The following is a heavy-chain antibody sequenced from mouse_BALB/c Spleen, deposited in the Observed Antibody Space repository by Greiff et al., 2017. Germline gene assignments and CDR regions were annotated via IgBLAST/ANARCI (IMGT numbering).Heavy chain of an antibody. V-gene: IGHV5-6-3*01. Sequence: EVKLMESGGGLVQPGGSLKLSCAASGFTFSSYGMSWVRQTPDKRLELVATINSNGGSTYYPDSVKGRFTISRDNAKNTLYLQMSSLKSEDTAMYYCARDVAYYFDYWGQGTTLTVSS. J-gene: IGHJ2*01. CDR1: GFTFSSYG. CDR2: INSNGGST. CDR3: ARDVAYYFDY.